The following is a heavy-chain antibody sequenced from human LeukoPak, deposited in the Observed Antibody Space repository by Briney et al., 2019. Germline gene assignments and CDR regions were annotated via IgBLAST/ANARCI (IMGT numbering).Heavy chain of an antibody. CDR2: ISGSGGST. V-gene: IGHV3-23*01. Sequence: PGGSLRLSCAASGFTFSSYAMSWVRQAPGKGLEWVSAISGSGGSTYYADSAKGRFTISRDNSKNSLYLQMNSLRAEDTALYYCAKDMADSSSRLGMTFDIWGQGTMVTVSS. CDR1: GFTFSSYA. CDR3: AKDMADSSSRLGMTFDI. D-gene: IGHD6-13*01. J-gene: IGHJ3*02.